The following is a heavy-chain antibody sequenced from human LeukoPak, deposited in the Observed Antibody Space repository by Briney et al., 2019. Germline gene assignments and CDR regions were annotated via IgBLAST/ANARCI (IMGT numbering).Heavy chain of an antibody. CDR3: ARDRWEARCAFDF. CDR2: IYYSGST. D-gene: IGHD1-26*01. CDR1: GGSISSYY. J-gene: IGHJ3*01. Sequence: SETLSLTCTVSGGSISSYYWSWIRQPPGKGLEWIGYIYYSGSTNYNPSLKSRVTISVKTSKNQFSLKLSSVTAADTAVYYCARDRWEARCAFDFWGRGTMVTVSS. V-gene: IGHV4-59*12.